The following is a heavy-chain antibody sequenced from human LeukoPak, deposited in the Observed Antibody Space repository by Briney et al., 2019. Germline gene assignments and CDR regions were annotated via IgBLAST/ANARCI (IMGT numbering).Heavy chain of an antibody. V-gene: IGHV4-39*07. CDR1: GGSISSSSYY. D-gene: IGHD3-9*01. CDR3: ARALLDYDILTGYYPREGGNWFDP. CDR2: IYYSGST. J-gene: IGHJ5*02. Sequence: SETLSLTCTVSGGSISSSSYYWGWIRQPPGTGLEWIGSIYYSGSTYYNPSLESRVTISVDTSKNQFSLKLSSVTAADTAVYYCARALLDYDILTGYYPREGGNWFDPWGQGTLVTVSS.